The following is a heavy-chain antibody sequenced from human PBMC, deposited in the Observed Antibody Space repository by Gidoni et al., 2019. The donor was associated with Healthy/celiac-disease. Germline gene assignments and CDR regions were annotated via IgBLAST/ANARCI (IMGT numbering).Heavy chain of an antibody. V-gene: IGHV3-48*02. Sequence: EVQLVESGGGLVQPGGSLRLSCAASGFTFSSYSMNWVRQAPGKGLEWVSYISSSSSTIDYADSVKGRFTISRDNAKNSLYLQMNSLRDEDTAVYYCARVPAAIRYYYYGMDVWGQGTTVTVSS. CDR2: ISSSSSTI. D-gene: IGHD2-2*02. CDR1: GFTFSSYS. J-gene: IGHJ6*02. CDR3: ARVPAAIRYYYYGMDV.